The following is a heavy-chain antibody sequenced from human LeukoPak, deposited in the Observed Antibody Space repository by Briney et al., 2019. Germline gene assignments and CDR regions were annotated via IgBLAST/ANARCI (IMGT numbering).Heavy chain of an antibody. CDR3: ARDLNYYDSSGSLGY. Sequence: GGSLRLSCAASGFTFNRRGMHWVRQAPGKGLEWVAFIRYDGGETFYADFVKGRVTISRDNAKNSLYLQMNSLRAEDTAVYYCARDLNYYDSSGSLGYWGQGTLVTVSS. D-gene: IGHD3-22*01. V-gene: IGHV3-30*02. J-gene: IGHJ4*02. CDR2: IRYDGGET. CDR1: GFTFNRRG.